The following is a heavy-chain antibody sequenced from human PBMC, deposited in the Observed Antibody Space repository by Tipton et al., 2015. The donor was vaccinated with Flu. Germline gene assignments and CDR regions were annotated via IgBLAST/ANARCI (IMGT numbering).Heavy chain of an antibody. CDR1: GFTFSDYG. D-gene: IGHD3-16*01. V-gene: IGHV3-30*03. J-gene: IGHJ6*02. CDR2: MSYEGSKK. Sequence: SLRLSCAASGFTFSDYGMHWVRQAPGKGLEWVAVMSYEGSKKFYADPVKGRFSISRDYSENTLYLQMDSLRGEDTAVYYCARDRWGSLDVWGQGTTVTVTS. CDR3: ARDRWGSLDV.